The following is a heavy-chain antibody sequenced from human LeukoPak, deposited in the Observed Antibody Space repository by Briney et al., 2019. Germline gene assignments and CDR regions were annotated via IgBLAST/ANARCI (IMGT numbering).Heavy chain of an antibody. CDR3: TTETYYYDSSGYYYVGLYAFDI. V-gene: IGHV3-15*01. D-gene: IGHD3-22*01. CDR1: GFTVSSNY. CDR2: IKSKTDGGTT. J-gene: IGHJ3*02. Sequence: GGSLRLSCAVSGFTVSSNYMSWVRQAPGKGLEWVGRIKSKTDGGTTDYAAPVKGRFTISRDDSKNTLYLQMNSLKTEDTAVYYCTTETYYYDSSGYYYVGLYAFDIWGQGTMDTVSS.